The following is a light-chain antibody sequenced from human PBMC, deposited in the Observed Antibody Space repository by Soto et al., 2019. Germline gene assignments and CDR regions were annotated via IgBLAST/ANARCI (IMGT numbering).Light chain of an antibody. CDR2: DGS. V-gene: IGLV3-21*02. CDR1: DIGSKS. J-gene: IGLJ2*01. CDR3: QVWDSSIDVLV. Sequence: SYVLTQPPSVSVAPGQTARITCAGNDIGSKSVHWYQQKPGQAPVVVVYDGSDRPSRIPERFSGSNSGNTATLTISGVEAGDEADYYCQVWDSSIDVLVFGGGTQLTVL.